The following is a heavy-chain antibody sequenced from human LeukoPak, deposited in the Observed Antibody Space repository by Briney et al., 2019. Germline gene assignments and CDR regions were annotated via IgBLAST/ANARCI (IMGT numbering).Heavy chain of an antibody. CDR1: GFTFSRYW. Sequence: GGSLRLSCAASGFTFSRYWMSWVRQAPGKGREGVANIKQDGREKYYVDSVKGRFTISRDNAKNSLYLQMNSLRAEDTAVYYCAREAFYYYYDSSGYYYGKYFQHWGQGTLVTVSS. CDR3: AREAFYYYYDSSGYYYGKYFQH. J-gene: IGHJ1*01. D-gene: IGHD3-22*01. V-gene: IGHV3-7*01. CDR2: IKQDGREK.